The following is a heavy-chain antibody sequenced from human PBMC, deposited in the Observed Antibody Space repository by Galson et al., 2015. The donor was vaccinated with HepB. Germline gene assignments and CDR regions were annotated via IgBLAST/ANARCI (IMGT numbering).Heavy chain of an antibody. CDR1: GYTFTSYA. J-gene: IGHJ5*02. CDR3: ARGVYYDYIWGSYRMYNWFDP. Sequence: SVKVSCKASGYTFTSYAMNWVRQAPGQGLEWMGWINTNTGNPTYAQGFTGRFVFSLDTSVSTAYLQISSLRAEDTAVYYCARGVYYDYIWGSYRMYNWFDPWGQGTLVTVSS. CDR2: INTNTGNP. D-gene: IGHD3-16*02. V-gene: IGHV7-4-1*02.